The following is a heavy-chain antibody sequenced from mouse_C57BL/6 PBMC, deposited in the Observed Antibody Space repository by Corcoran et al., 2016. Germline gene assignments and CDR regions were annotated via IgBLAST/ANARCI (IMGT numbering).Heavy chain of an antibody. V-gene: IGHV3-6*01. Sequence: DVQLQESGPGLVKPSQSLSLTCSVTGYSITSGYYWNWIRQFPGNKLEWMGYISYDGSNNYNPSLKNRISITRDTSKNQFFLKLNSVTTEDTATYYCARDDGYSRGYFDVWGTGTTVTVSS. CDR3: ARDDGYSRGYFDV. CDR1: GYSITSGYY. D-gene: IGHD2-3*01. CDR2: ISYDGSN. J-gene: IGHJ1*03.